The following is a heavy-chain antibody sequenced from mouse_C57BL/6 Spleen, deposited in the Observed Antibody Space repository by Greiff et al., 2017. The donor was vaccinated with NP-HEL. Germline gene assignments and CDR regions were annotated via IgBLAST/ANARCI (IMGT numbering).Heavy chain of an antibody. CDR2: IDPETGGT. CDR3: TRGAYYDYDVGFDY. J-gene: IGHJ2*01. CDR1: GYTFTDYE. D-gene: IGHD2-4*01. Sequence: VQLQQSGAELVRPGASVTLSCKASGYTFTDYEMHWVKQTPVHGLEWIGAIDPETGGTAYNQKFKGKAILTADKSSSTAYMERRSLTSEDSAVYYCTRGAYYDYDVGFDYWGQGTTLTVSS. V-gene: IGHV1-15*01.